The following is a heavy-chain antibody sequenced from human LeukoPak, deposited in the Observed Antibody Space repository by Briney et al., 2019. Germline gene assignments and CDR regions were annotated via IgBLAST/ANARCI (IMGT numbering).Heavy chain of an antibody. Sequence: PGGSLRLSCAASGFTFSNYYMSWIRQAPGKGLEWVSHITHSGTAIYYADSVKGRFTISRDNSKNTLYLQMNSLRAEDTAVYYCAKDPLWFGELFDTGYFDYWGQGTLVTVSS. J-gene: IGHJ4*02. CDR3: AKDPLWFGELFDTGYFDY. D-gene: IGHD3-10*01. V-gene: IGHV3-11*01. CDR1: GFTFSNYY. CDR2: ITHSGTAI.